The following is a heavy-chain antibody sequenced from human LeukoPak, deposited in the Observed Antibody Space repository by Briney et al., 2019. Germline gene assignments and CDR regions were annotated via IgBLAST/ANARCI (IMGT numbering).Heavy chain of an antibody. CDR3: ARGDYGGNTLDC. Sequence: PSETLSLTCAVYGGSFSDYYWSWIRQPPGKGLEWIGEINHSGSTNYNPSLKSRVTISGDTSKNQFSLKLSSVTAADTAVYYCARGDYGGNTLDCWGQGTLVTVSS. CDR1: GGSFSDYY. D-gene: IGHD4-17*01. CDR2: INHSGST. J-gene: IGHJ4*02. V-gene: IGHV4-34*01.